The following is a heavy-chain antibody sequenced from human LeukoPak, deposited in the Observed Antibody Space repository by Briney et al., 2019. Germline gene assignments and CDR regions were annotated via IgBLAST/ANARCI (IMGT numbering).Heavy chain of an antibody. D-gene: IGHD3-10*01. J-gene: IGHJ4*02. V-gene: IGHV4-39*01. CDR1: GASISSSSYY. Sequence: PSETLSLTCTVSGASISSSSYYWGWVRQPPGKGLEWIGSIDYSGNTYYNPSPKSRVTISVDTSKNQFSLKLSAVTAADTAVYSCARNKPTGVARGYFDYWGQGTLVTVSS. CDR2: IDYSGNT. CDR3: ARNKPTGVARGYFDY.